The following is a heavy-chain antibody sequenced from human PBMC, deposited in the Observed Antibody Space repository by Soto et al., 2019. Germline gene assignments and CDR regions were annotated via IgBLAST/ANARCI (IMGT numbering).Heavy chain of an antibody. J-gene: IGHJ4*02. CDR1: GFSLSTSGVG. D-gene: IGHD3-9*01. CDR3: AHKGPEDWPLDY. CDR2: IYWDDSK. V-gene: IGHV2-5*02. Sequence: QITLKESGPTLVRPTQPLTLTCAFSGFSLSTSGVGVGWIRQPPGKDLEWLAVIYWDDSKHYSPSLRSRLTITKDTSKNQVVLTMTNMDPMDTGTYYCAHKGPEDWPLDYWGQGTLVTVSS.